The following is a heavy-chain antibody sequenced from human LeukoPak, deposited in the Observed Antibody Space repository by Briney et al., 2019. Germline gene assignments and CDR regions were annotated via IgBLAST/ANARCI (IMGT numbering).Heavy chain of an antibody. D-gene: IGHD2/OR15-2a*01. CDR3: ARSGLSRFGF. V-gene: IGHV3-74*01. J-gene: IGHJ4*02. Sequence: PGGSLRLSCAGSGFTFSSYWMHWVRQAPGKGLVWVSRISTDASSTTYADSVKGRFTISRDNAKGTLYLQMNSLRAEDTAVYYCARSGLSRFGFWGQGTLVTVSS. CDR1: GFTFSSYW. CDR2: ISTDASST.